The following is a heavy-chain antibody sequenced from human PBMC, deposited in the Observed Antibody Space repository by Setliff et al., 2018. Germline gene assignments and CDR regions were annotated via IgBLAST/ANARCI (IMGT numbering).Heavy chain of an antibody. V-gene: IGHV3-15*01. CDR2: IKSKTDGGTP. CDR1: GFTFSNAW. J-gene: IGHJ4*02. D-gene: IGHD4-4*01. Sequence: GSLRLSCAASGFTFSNAWMSWVRQAPGKGLEWVGRIKSKTDGGTPDYATPVKGRFTISRDDSKNIAYLQMNSLKTEDTAVYYCTTKVTSRVYWGQGTLVTVSS. CDR3: TTKVTSRVY.